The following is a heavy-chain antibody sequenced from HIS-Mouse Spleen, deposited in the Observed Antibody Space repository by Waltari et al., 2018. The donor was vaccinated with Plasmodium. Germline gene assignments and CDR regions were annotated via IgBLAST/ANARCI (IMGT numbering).Heavy chain of an antibody. Sequence: ELQLVESGGGLVQPGGSLRLSCAASGFTFSSYWMSWVRQAPGKGLEWVANIKQDGSEKYYVDSVKGRFTISRDNAKNLRYRQMNSLRAEDTAVYYCASSWYWYFDLWGRGTLVTVSS. J-gene: IGHJ2*01. CDR1: GFTFSSYW. D-gene: IGHD6-13*01. V-gene: IGHV3-7*01. CDR3: ASSWYWYFDL. CDR2: IKQDGSEK.